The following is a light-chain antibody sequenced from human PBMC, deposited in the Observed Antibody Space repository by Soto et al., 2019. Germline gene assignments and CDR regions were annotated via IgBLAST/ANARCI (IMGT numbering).Light chain of an antibody. CDR3: QQYGSSPQT. CDR2: DAS. CDR1: ETISSTH. J-gene: IGKJ2*01. Sequence: EIALTQSPATLTLSPGERAALSCGASETISSTHLAWYQQKPGLAPRLLIYDASHRATGIPDRFSASGSGTDFTLTINGLEPEDFAVYYCQQYGSSPQTFGQGTKLEIK. V-gene: IGKV3D-20*01.